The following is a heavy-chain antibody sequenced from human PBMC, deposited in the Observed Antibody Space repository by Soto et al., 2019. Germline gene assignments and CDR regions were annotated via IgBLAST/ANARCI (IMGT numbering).Heavy chain of an antibody. D-gene: IGHD3-22*01. J-gene: IGHJ4*02. CDR3: ARVYYDSSGYYPYLDY. CDR1: GGSISSYY. V-gene: IGHV4-4*07. Sequence: PSETLSLTCTVSGGSISSYYWSWIRQPAGKGLEWIGCIYTSGSTNYNPSLKSRVTMSVDTSKNQFSLKLSSVTAADTAVYYCARVYYDSSGYYPYLDYWGQGTLVTVS. CDR2: IYTSGST.